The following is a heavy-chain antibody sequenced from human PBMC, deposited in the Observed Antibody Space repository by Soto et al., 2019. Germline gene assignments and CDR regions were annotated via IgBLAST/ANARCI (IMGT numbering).Heavy chain of an antibody. Sequence: ASVKVSCKASGYTFTSYYMQWVRQAPGQGLERMGIISPSCGRTSYAQKFQGRVTMTRDTSTSTVYMELSSLRSEDTAVYYCASCSGGSCYNYYYYYMDVWGKGTTVTVSS. J-gene: IGHJ6*03. CDR1: GYTFTSYY. CDR2: ISPSCGRT. V-gene: IGHV1-46*03. D-gene: IGHD2-15*01. CDR3: ASCSGGSCYNYYYYYMDV.